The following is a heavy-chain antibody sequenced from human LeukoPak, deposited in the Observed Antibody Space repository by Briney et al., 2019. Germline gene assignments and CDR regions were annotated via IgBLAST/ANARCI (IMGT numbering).Heavy chain of an antibody. CDR3: VRVGGSPLGALDI. J-gene: IGHJ3*02. CDR1: GGSISYYY. CDR2: IYYSGST. V-gene: IGHV4-59*01. Sequence: PSETLSLTCTVSGGSISYYYWSWIRQPPGKGLEWIGYIYYSGSTNYNPSLKSRVTISVDTSKNQFSLNLTSVTTADTAVYYCVRVGGSPLGALDIWGQGTMVTVSS.